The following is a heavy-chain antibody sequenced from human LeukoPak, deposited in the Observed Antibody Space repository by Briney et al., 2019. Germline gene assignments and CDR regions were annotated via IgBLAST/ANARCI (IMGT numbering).Heavy chain of an antibody. J-gene: IGHJ4*02. V-gene: IGHV4-4*07. CDR2: TDTSGNT. CDR3: AGGYRGGSSYAGY. D-gene: IGHD2-15*01. Sequence: KPSETLSLSCTVSGGSISSYYWSWIRQPAGKGLEWIGRTDTSGNTNYNPSLKSRVIMSVDASKNQFSLKLSSVTAADTAVYYCAGGYRGGSSYAGYWGQGTLVTVSS. CDR1: GGSISSYY.